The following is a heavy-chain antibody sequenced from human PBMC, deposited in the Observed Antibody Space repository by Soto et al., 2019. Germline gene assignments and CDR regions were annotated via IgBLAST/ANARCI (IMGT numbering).Heavy chain of an antibody. CDR3: ARSRYGAITNPYYFDY. V-gene: IGHV4-59*01. D-gene: IGHD4-17*01. CDR2: IYYSGST. CDR1: GGSITSYY. Sequence: QVQLQESGPGLVKPSETLSLTCAVSGGSITSYYWSWVRQPPGKGLEWIGYIYYSGSTNYNPSLKNRVTISADTSKHQFSLKLSSVTAADTAVYYCARSRYGAITNPYYFDYWGQGTLVTVSS. J-gene: IGHJ4*02.